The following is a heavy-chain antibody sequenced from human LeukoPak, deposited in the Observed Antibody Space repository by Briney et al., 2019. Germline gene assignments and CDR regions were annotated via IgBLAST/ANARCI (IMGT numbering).Heavy chain of an antibody. CDR3: ARSVSTYDFWSGPIRWFDP. CDR2: IYYSGST. Sequence: SETLSLTCTVSGGSISSSSYYWGWIRQPPGKGLEWIGSIYYSGSTYYNPSLKSRVTISVDTSKNQFSLKLSSVTAADTAVYYRARSVSTYDFWSGPIRWFDPWGQGTLVTVSS. J-gene: IGHJ5*02. CDR1: GGSISSSSYY. D-gene: IGHD3-3*01. V-gene: IGHV4-39*01.